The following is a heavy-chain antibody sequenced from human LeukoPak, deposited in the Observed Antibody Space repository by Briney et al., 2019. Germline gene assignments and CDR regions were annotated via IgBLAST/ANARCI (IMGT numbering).Heavy chain of an antibody. Sequence: GESLKISCKGSGYTFTTYWIGWVRQMPGKGLEGMGIIYPADSDTRYNPSFQGQVTISVDKSISTAYLQWSSLKASDTAMYYCASLDYSKGRPGYYFDYWGQGTLVTVSS. D-gene: IGHD4-11*01. J-gene: IGHJ4*02. CDR3: ASLDYSKGRPGYYFDY. CDR2: IYPADSDT. CDR1: GYTFTTYW. V-gene: IGHV5-51*01.